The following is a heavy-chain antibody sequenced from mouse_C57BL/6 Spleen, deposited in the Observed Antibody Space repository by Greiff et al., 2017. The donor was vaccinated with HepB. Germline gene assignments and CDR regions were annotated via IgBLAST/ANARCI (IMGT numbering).Heavy chain of an antibody. Sequence: VQLKQSGPVLVKPGASVKMSCKASGYTFTDYYMNWVKQSHGKSLEWIGVINPYNGGTSYNQKFKGKATLTVDKSSSTAYMELNSLTSEDSAVYYCASNYYGSSYKYFDVWGTGTTVTVSS. V-gene: IGHV1-19*01. D-gene: IGHD1-1*01. CDR3: ASNYYGSSYKYFDV. J-gene: IGHJ1*03. CDR1: GYTFTDYY. CDR2: INPYNGGT.